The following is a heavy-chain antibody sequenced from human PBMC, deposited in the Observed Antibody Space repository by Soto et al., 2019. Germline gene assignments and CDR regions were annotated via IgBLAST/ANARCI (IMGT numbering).Heavy chain of an antibody. CDR2: IYYSGNT. J-gene: IGHJ6*02. D-gene: IGHD6-6*01. V-gene: IGHV4-30-4*01. CDR1: GGSISSGYYY. Sequence: SETLSLTCSVSGGSISSGYYYWSWFRQPPGKGLAWIGNIYYSGNTYYNPSLKSRLIISIATSKNQFSLKLGSVTAADTSVEDCGSSSLYGMVDWGQGTTVTVSS. CDR3: GSSSLYGMVD.